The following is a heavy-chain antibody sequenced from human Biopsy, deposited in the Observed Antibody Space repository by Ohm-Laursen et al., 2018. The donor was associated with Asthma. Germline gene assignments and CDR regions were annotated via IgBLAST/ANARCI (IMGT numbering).Heavy chain of an antibody. CDR3: ARASVAASSNWFDP. D-gene: IGHD6-19*01. CDR1: GFTFSSSA. CDR2: ITRSGGTT. V-gene: IGHV3-23*01. Sequence: GSLRLSCTASGFTFSSSAMSWVRQAPGKGLERVSAITRSGGTTYYADSVRGRFTISRDNSKSTLFLQMDSLSAEDTAVYYCARASVAASSNWFDPWGQGTLVTVSS. J-gene: IGHJ5*02.